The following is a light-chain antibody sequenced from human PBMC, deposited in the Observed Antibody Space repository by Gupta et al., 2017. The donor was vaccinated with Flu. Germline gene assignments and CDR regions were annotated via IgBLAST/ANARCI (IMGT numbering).Light chain of an antibody. CDR2: DAS. CDR1: QSISAN. Sequence: VTLSVSPGERATLSCRASQSISANLAWYQHIPGQPPRLLIYDASTRATGIPARFSGSGSGTDFTLTISRLEPDDFAVYYCQQRSNWPPITFGQGTRLEIK. J-gene: IGKJ5*01. CDR3: QQRSNWPPIT. V-gene: IGKV3-11*01.